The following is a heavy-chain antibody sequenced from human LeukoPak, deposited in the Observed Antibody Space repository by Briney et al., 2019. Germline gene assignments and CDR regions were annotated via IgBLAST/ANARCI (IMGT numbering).Heavy chain of an antibody. CDR2: IYSGGST. V-gene: IGHV3-53*01. Sequence: GGSLRLSCAASGFTVSSSYMSWVRQAPGKGLEWVSVIYSGGSTYYADSVKGRFTISRDNSKNTLYLQMNSLRAEDTAVYYCARAQQGYGDYYFDYWGQGTLVTVSS. J-gene: IGHJ4*02. D-gene: IGHD4-17*01. CDR3: ARAQQGYGDYYFDY. CDR1: GFTVSSSY.